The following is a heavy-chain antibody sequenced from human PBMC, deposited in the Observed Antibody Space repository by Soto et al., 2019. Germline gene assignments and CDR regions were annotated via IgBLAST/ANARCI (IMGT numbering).Heavy chain of an antibody. V-gene: IGHV5-10-1*01. CDR1: GYSFTSYW. CDR2: IDPSDSYT. D-gene: IGHD6-13*01. Sequence: GESLKISCKGSGYSFTSYWISWVRQMPGKGLEWMGRIDPSDSYTNYSPSFQGHVTISADKSISTAFLQWSSPKASDTAMYYCARQGYSSSWYRQRFDPWGQGTLVTVSS. J-gene: IGHJ5*02. CDR3: ARQGYSSSWYRQRFDP.